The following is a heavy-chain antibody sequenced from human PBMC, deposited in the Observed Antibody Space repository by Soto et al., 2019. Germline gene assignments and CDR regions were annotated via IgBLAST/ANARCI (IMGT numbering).Heavy chain of an antibody. CDR3: ATQTISYTWDV. D-gene: IGHD3-3*01. J-gene: IGHJ6*02. V-gene: IGHV4-4*03. CDR2: IGRVGAT. Sequence: QVQLQESGPGLVKPPGTLSLTSPVSAVGPYCWIWARQPPGKGLEGIGEIGRVGATNYNPSLKSRVSMSVDTSRTQFSLTLNSVTAADTALYYCATQTISYTWDVWGQGTTVTVSS. CDR1: AVGPYC.